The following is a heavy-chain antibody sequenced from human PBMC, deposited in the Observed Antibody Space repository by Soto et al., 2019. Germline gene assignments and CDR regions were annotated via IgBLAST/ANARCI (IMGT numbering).Heavy chain of an antibody. Sequence: QVQLQDSGPGLVKPSGTLSLTCAVSGGSISSSNWWSWVRQPPGKGLEWIGEIYPSGSTNYNPSLKSRVTISVDKSKNQFSLKLSSVSAADTAVYYCARGPGYSSSWQGVFGYWGQGTLVTVSS. CDR2: IYPSGST. J-gene: IGHJ4*02. V-gene: IGHV4-4*02. D-gene: IGHD6-13*01. CDR1: GGSISSSNW. CDR3: ARGPGYSSSWQGVFGY.